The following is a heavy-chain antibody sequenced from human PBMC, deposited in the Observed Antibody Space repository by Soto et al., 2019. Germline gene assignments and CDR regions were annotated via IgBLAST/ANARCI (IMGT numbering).Heavy chain of an antibody. D-gene: IGHD5-12*01. CDR3: ARERGYSGYELYYFDY. J-gene: IGHJ4*02. Sequence: ASVKVSCKASGYTFTSYGISWVRQAPGQGLEWMGWISAYNGNTNYAQKLQGRATMTTDTSTSTAYMELRSLRSDDTAVYYCARERGYSGYELYYFDYWGQGTLVTVSS. CDR2: ISAYNGNT. V-gene: IGHV1-18*01. CDR1: GYTFTSYG.